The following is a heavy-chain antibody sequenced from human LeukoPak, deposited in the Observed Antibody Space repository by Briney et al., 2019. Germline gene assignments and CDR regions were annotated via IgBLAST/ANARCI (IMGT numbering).Heavy chain of an antibody. Sequence: GGSLRLSCAASGFTFSSYAMTWVRQAPGKGLEWVSVISGSGDTTYYADSVKGRFTISRDNSKNTLYLQMNSLRAEDTAVYFCARSRDGYMRFDSWGQGTLVTVSS. V-gene: IGHV3-23*01. CDR1: GFTFSSYA. CDR2: ISGSGDTT. D-gene: IGHD5-24*01. CDR3: ARSRDGYMRFDS. J-gene: IGHJ4*02.